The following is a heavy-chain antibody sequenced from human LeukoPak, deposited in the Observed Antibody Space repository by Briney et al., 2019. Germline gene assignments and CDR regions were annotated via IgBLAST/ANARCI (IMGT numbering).Heavy chain of an antibody. V-gene: IGHV4-59*01. CDR2: IYYSGST. D-gene: IGHD1-26*01. J-gene: IGHJ6*03. CDR3: ARERAPVGATYYYYYYMDV. CDR1: GGSISSYY. Sequence: SETLSLTCTVSGGSISSYYWSWIRQPPGKGLEWIGYIYYSGSTNYNPSLKSRVTISVDTSKNQFSLKLSSVTAADTAVYYCARERAPVGATYYYYYYMDVWGKGTTVTVSS.